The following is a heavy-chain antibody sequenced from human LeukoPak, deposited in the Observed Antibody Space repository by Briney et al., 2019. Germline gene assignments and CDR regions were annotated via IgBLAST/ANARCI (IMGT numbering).Heavy chain of an antibody. CDR3: ASERLYSSSCIDY. CDR1: GFTFSSYA. J-gene: IGHJ4*02. Sequence: GGSLRLSCAASGFTFSSYAMHWVRQAPGKGLEWVAVISYDGSNKYYADSVKGRFTISRDNSKNTPYLQMNSLRAEDTAVYYCASERLYSSSCIDYWGQGTLVTVSS. D-gene: IGHD6-13*01. CDR2: ISYDGSNK. V-gene: IGHV3-30-3*01.